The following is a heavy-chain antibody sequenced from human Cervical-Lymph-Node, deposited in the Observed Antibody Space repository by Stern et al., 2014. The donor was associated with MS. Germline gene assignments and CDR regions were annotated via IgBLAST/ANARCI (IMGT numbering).Heavy chain of an antibody. V-gene: IGHV4-61*02. CDR2: IYTSGYT. CDR3: ARDAADFDWFDT. J-gene: IGHJ5*02. CDR1: GDSITTGSYY. Sequence: QVQLQESGPGLVKPSQTLSLTCTVSGDSITTGSYYWSWIRQPAGKGLEWIGHIYTSGYTNYKSSLSSRVTISVDTSKNQFSLKLTSVTAADTAVYYCARDAADFDWFDTWGQGTLVTVSS.